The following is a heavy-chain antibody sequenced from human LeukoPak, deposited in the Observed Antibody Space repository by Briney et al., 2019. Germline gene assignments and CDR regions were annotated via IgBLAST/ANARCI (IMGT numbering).Heavy chain of an antibody. CDR1: GGSFSGYY. V-gene: IGHV4-34*01. CDR2: INHSGST. CDR3: ARRDYGDSGYFFDY. D-gene: IGHD4-17*01. Sequence: SETLSLTCAVYGGSFSGYYWSWIRQPPGKGLEWIGEINHSGSTNYNPSLKSRVTISVDTSKNQFSLELSSVTAADTAVYYCARRDYGDSGYFFDYWGQGTLVTVSS. J-gene: IGHJ4*02.